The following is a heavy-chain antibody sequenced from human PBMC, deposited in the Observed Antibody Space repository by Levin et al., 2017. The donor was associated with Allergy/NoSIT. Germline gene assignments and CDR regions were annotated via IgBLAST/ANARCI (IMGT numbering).Heavy chain of an antibody. V-gene: IGHV3-21*01. J-gene: IGHJ4*02. CDR2: ISSSSSYI. CDR3: ARDFSSSRDADYYGSGTPDRGFDY. CDR1: GFTFSSYS. Sequence: GGSLRLSCAASGFTFSSYSMNWVRQAPGKGLEWVSSISSSSSYIYYADSVKGRFTISRDNAKNSLYLQMNSLRAEDTAVYYCARDFSSSRDADYYGSGTPDRGFDYWGQGTLVTVSS. D-gene: IGHD3-10*01.